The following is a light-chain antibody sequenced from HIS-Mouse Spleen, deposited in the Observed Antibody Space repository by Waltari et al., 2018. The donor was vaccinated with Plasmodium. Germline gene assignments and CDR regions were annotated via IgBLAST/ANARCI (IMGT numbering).Light chain of an antibody. CDR2: EDS. J-gene: IGLJ3*02. CDR1: ALPTQY. V-gene: IGLV3-10*01. Sequence: SYELTQPPSVSVSPGQTARITCSGDALPTQYAYWYQQKSGQAPVLVIYEDSKRPSGIPESFSGSSSGTMATLTISGAHVEDEADYYCYSTDSSGNHRVFGGGTKLTVL. CDR3: YSTDSSGNHRV.